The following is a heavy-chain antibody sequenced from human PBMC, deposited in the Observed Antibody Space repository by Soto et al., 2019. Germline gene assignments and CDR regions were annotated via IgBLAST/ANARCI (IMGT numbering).Heavy chain of an antibody. CDR2: TSSDGRNQ. V-gene: IGHV3-30*03. CDR1: GFTFSTYG. Sequence: QVQLVESGGAVVQPGMSLRLSCTTSGFTFSTYGMHWVRQAPGKGLEWVAGTSSDGRNQYYADSVKGRFTISRDNSKNTLYVEMNRLRSEDTALYYCAEVGYGRPGNDYWGQGTLVSVSS. J-gene: IGHJ4*02. CDR3: AEVGYGRPGNDY. D-gene: IGHD6-13*01.